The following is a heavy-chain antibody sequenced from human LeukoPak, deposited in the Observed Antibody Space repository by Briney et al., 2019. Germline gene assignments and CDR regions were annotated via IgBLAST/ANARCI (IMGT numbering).Heavy chain of an antibody. CDR1: GGSISSYY. V-gene: IGHV4-59*01. J-gene: IGHJ4*02. Sequence: SETLYLTCTVSGGSISSYYWSWIRQPPGKGLEWIGYIYYSGSTNYNPSLKSRVTISVDTSKNQFSLKLSSVTAADTAVYYCARATSYYYDSSGYYIDYWGQGTLVTVSS. D-gene: IGHD3-22*01. CDR2: IYYSGST. CDR3: ARATSYYYDSSGYYIDY.